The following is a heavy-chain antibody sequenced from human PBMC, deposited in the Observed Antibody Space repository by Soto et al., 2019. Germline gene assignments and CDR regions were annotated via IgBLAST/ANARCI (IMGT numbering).Heavy chain of an antibody. CDR2: IHYSWRT. J-gene: IGHJ4*02. CDR1: GHSITSTRYY. D-gene: IGHD6-13*01. V-gene: IGHV4-39*01. Sequence: LSLTCTVPGHSITSTRYYWGWLRPPSGKGLAWIGCIHYSWRTYYNPSLRSRVTSSVDTSKNQFSLKVSSVTAADTAVYYCARRLFSSTWPSYFDYWGEGTLVAVSS. CDR3: ARRLFSSTWPSYFDY.